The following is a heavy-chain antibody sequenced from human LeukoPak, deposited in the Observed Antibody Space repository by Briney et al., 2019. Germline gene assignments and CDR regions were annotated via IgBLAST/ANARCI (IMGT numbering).Heavy chain of an antibody. J-gene: IGHJ4*02. V-gene: IGHV3-7*01. D-gene: IGHD1-14*01. CDR2: INQDASVQ. CDR3: ARNRAAPEV. CDR1: GFTFSGSW. Sequence: PGGSLSLSRAPSGFTFSGSWMTWVRQAPGKGLEWVASINQDASVQHLVDFVKGRFAISRDNAKNSLYLQMNSLRDDDTAIYYCARNRAAPEVWGQGTLVTVSS.